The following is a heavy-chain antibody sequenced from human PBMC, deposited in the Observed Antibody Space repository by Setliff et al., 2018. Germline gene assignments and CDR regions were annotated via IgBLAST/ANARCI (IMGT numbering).Heavy chain of an antibody. CDR1: GFTFSSHW. CDR2: INHDGGSP. Sequence: PGGSLRLSCAAAGFTFSSHWMHWVRHAPGKRLMWVSRINHDGGSPDYAGSVKGRFTVSRDNAKNSLHLQMTSLRAEDTAIYYCARTTGYRLEGDFDYWGQGTLVTVSS. V-gene: IGHV3-74*01. D-gene: IGHD3-16*01. CDR3: ARTTGYRLEGDFDY. J-gene: IGHJ4*02.